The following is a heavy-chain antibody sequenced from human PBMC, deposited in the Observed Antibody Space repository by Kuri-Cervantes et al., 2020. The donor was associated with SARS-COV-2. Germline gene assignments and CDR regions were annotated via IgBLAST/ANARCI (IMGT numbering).Heavy chain of an antibody. V-gene: IGHV3-21*04. CDR3: ARTHGWFDP. Sequence: GESLKISCAASGFTFSSYSMNWVRQAPGKGLEWVSSISSSSSYTYYADSVKGRFTISRDNSKNTLYLQMNSLRAEDTAVYYCARTHGWFDPWGQGTLVTVSS. CDR1: GFTFSSYS. J-gene: IGHJ5*02. CDR2: ISSSSSYT.